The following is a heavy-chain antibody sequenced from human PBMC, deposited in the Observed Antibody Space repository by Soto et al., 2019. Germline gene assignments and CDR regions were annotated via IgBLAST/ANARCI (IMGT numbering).Heavy chain of an antibody. CDR3: ARGLILCFGELSRRGGYYYYMDV. CDR1: GGSFSGYQ. Sequence: QVQLQQWGAGLLKPSETLSLTCAVYGGSFSGYQWTWIRQTPGKGLEWIGEINDSGNINYNPSLKSRDTILLDTPEKHIPMESSSVTAANSAVDYCARGLILCFGELSRRGGYYYYMDVWGKGTTVTVSS. D-gene: IGHD3-10*01. J-gene: IGHJ6*03. V-gene: IGHV4-34*01. CDR2: INDSGNI.